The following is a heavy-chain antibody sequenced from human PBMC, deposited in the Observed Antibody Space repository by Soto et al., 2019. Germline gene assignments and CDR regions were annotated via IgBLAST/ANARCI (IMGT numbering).Heavy chain of an antibody. CDR3: ARENLRDGYNPDDAFDI. V-gene: IGHV4-59*01. CDR2: IYYSGST. Sequence: SETLSLTCTVSGGSISSYYLSWIRQPPGKGLEWIGYIYYSGSTNYNPSLKSRVTISVDTSKNQFSLKLSSVTAADTAVYYCARENLRDGYNPDDAFDIWGQGTMVTVS. CDR1: GGSISSYY. D-gene: IGHD5-12*01. J-gene: IGHJ3*02.